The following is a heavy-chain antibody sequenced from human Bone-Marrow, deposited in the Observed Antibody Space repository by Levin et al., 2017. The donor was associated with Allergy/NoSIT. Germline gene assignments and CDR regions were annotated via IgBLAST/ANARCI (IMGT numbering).Heavy chain of an antibody. CDR1: GGTFSSYA. J-gene: IGHJ5*02. CDR2: IIPIFGTA. Sequence: KISCKASGGTFSSYAISWVRQAPGQGLEWMGGIIPIFGTANYAQKFQGRVTITADESTSTAYMELSSLRSEDTAVYYCTRGGGVSSGYHSWRKWFDPWGQGTLVTVSS. CDR3: TRGGGVSSGYHSWRKWFDP. D-gene: IGHD3-22*01. V-gene: IGHV1-69*01.